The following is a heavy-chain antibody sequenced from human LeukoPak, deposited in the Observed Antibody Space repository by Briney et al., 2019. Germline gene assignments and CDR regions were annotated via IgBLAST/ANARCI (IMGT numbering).Heavy chain of an antibody. CDR2: IYYSGST. J-gene: IGHJ5*02. V-gene: IGHV4-61*01. CDR1: GGSVSSGSYY. D-gene: IGHD4-17*01. CDR3: ARLSGDYVTEYNWFDP. Sequence: SETLSLTCTVSGGSVSSGSYYWSWIRQPPGKGLEWIGYIYYSGSTNYNPSLKSRVTISVDTSKNQFSLRLSSVTAADTAVYYCARLSGDYVTEYNWFDPWGQGTLVTVSS.